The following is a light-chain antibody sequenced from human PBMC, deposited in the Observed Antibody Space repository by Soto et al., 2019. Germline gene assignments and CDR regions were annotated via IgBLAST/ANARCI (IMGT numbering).Light chain of an antibody. J-gene: IGLJ1*01. CDR2: DVS. V-gene: IGLV2-14*01. Sequence: QSVLTQPASVSGSPGQSITISCTGPSSDVGAYNYDSWYQQYPGEAPKVIIYDVSHRPAGVSNRFSGSKSGNTASLTISGLQTQDEDDYYCSSYTSATTYVFGTGNKVPVL. CDR1: SSDVGAYNY. CDR3: SSYTSATTYV.